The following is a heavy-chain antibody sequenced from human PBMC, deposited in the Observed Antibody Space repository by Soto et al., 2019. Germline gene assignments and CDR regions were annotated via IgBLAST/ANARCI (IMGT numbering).Heavy chain of an antibody. D-gene: IGHD6-19*01. CDR2: IYYSGST. CDR3: ARHRGWYGIDY. J-gene: IGHJ4*02. Sequence: SETLSLTCTVSGGSISSYYWSWIRQPPGKGLEWIGYIYYSGSTNYNPSLKSRVTISVDTSKNQFSLKLSSVTAADTAVYYCARHRGWYGIDYWGQGTLVTSPQ. V-gene: IGHV4-59*08. CDR1: GGSISSYY.